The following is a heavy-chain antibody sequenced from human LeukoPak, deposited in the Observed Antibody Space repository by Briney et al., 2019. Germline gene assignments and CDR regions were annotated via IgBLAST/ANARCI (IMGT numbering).Heavy chain of an antibody. CDR3: VKGGWVHILDH. J-gene: IGHJ4*02. CDR1: GFPFSSYW. Sequence: PGGSLRLSCAASGFPFSSYWMTWVRQTPGKGLEWVANIKHDGSDTYYADSVSGRPTVSRDNAKNSLYLQMNSLGADDTAVYYCVKGGWVHILDHWGQGALVTVSP. D-gene: IGHD2-21*01. V-gene: IGHV3-7*01. CDR2: IKHDGSDT.